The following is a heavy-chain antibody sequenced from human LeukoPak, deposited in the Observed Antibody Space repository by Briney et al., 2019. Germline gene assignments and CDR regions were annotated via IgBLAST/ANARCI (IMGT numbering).Heavy chain of an antibody. J-gene: IGHJ3*01. V-gene: IGHV3-21*01. D-gene: IGHD3-10*01. CDR3: ARDRRLLLWFGELWD. Sequence: GGSLSLSCAASGFTFSSYSMNWVRQAPGKGLEWVSSISSSSSYIHYADLVKGRFTISRDNAKNSLYLQMNSLRAEDTAVYYCARDRRLLLWFGELWDWGQGTMVTVSS. CDR2: ISSSSSYI. CDR1: GFTFSSYS.